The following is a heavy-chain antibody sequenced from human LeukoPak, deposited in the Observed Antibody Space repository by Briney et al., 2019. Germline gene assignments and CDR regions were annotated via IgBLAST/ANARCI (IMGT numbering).Heavy chain of an antibody. V-gene: IGHV4-61*08. CDR1: GGSISSGGYY. Sequence: SQTLSLTCAVSGGSISSGGYYWSWIRQPPGKGLEWIGHIYYSGSTDYHPSLKSRVTISIDTSRNQFSLKVSSVTAADTAVYYCARANSGLDYWGQGAQVTVSS. D-gene: IGHD2-21*01. CDR2: IYYSGST. J-gene: IGHJ4*02. CDR3: ARANSGLDY.